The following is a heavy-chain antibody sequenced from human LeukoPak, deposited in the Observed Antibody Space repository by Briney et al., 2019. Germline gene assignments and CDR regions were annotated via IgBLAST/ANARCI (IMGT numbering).Heavy chain of an antibody. Sequence: ASVKVSCKASGYTFTSYDINWVRQATGQGLEWMGWMNPNSGNTGYAQKFQGRVTITRNTSISTAYMELSSLRSEDTAVYYCAKVEPTMIVVVTLYYFDYWGQGTLVTVSS. CDR3: AKVEPTMIVVVTLYYFDY. CDR2: MNPNSGNT. D-gene: IGHD3-22*01. J-gene: IGHJ4*02. CDR1: GYTFTSYD. V-gene: IGHV1-8*03.